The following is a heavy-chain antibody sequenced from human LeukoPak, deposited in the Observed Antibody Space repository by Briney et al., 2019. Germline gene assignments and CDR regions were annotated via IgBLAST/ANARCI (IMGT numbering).Heavy chain of an antibody. CDR1: GFTFSDYG. Sequence: PGGSLRLSCEASGFTFSDYGMNWVRQSPGKGLEWISYIDDTSGAIYYADSAKGRFAISRDNAKNSLYLQMNSLRAEDTAVYYCARSSISSSYTYWGQGTLVTVSS. CDR3: ARSSISSSYTY. D-gene: IGHD2-2*02. V-gene: IGHV3-48*04. CDR2: IDDTSGAI. J-gene: IGHJ4*02.